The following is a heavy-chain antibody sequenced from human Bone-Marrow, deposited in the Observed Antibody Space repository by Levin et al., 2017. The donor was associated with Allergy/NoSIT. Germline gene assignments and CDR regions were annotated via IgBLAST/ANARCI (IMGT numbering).Heavy chain of an antibody. D-gene: IGHD3/OR15-3a*01. V-gene: IGHV4-4*02. Sequence: PSETLSLNCVVSGGSVSVNSWWTWVRQPPGRGLEWIGEIHHTDITNYNPSLKSRVTMSVDKSKNQFSLQLNSVTAADTAVYYCARGLPFFDWAPFDYWGLGTLVTVSS. J-gene: IGHJ4*02. CDR3: ARGLPFFDWAPFDY. CDR2: IHHTDIT. CDR1: GGSVSVNSW.